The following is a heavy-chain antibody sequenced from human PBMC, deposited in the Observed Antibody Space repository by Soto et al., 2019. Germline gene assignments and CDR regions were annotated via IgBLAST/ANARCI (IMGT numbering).Heavy chain of an antibody. D-gene: IGHD6-13*01. CDR1: GYTFTTYG. CDR3: AIVSATGRPFDY. J-gene: IGHJ4*02. V-gene: IGHV1-18*04. Sequence: QVQLVQSGAEVKIPGASVKVSCKASGYTFTTYGISWVRQAPGQGLEWMGWISPYNGNTIYAQRFQGRVSMTTDTSTTTAHMELRSLRVDDTAMYYCAIVSATGRPFDYWGQGTLVTVSS. CDR2: ISPYNGNT.